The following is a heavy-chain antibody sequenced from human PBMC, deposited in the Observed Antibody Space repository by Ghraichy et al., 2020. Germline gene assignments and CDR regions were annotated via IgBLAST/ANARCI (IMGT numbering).Heavy chain of an antibody. CDR1: GFTFSDYY. J-gene: IGHJ6*02. V-gene: IGHV3-11*01. CDR2: ISSSGSTI. D-gene: IGHD1-20*01. Sequence: GGSLRLSCAASGFTFSDYYMSWIRQAPGKGLEWVSYISSSGSTIYYADSVKGRFTISRDNAKNSLYLQMNSLRAEDTAVYYCARDQGNWKRGHYYYYGMDVWGQGTTVTVSS. CDR3: ARDQGNWKRGHYYYYGMDV.